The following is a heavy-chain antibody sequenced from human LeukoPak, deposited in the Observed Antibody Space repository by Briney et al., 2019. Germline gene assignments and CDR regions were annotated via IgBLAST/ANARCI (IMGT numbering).Heavy chain of an antibody. D-gene: IGHD6-19*01. CDR2: ISAYNGNT. V-gene: IGHV1-18*01. CDR1: GYTFTSYG. Sequence: ASVKVSCKASGYTFTSYGISWVRQAPGQGLEWMGWISAYNGNTNYAQKLQGRVTMTRDMSTSTVYMELSSLRSEDTAVYYCARVYFGSGWHFDYWGQGTLVTVSS. CDR3: ARVYFGSGWHFDY. J-gene: IGHJ4*02.